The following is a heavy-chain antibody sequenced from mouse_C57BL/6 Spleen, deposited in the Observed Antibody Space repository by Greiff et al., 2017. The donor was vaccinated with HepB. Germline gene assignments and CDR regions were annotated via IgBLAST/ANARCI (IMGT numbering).Heavy chain of an antibody. Sequence: QVQLQQPGAELVRPGSSVKLSCKASGYTFTSYWMHWVKQRPIQGLEWIGNIDPSDSETHYNQKFKDKATLTVDKSSSTAYMQLSSLTSEDSAVYYCARGSYYSNYGDFDYWGQGTTLTVSS. CDR2: IDPSDSET. D-gene: IGHD2-5*01. CDR1: GYTFTSYW. V-gene: IGHV1-52*01. J-gene: IGHJ2*01. CDR3: ARGSYYSNYGDFDY.